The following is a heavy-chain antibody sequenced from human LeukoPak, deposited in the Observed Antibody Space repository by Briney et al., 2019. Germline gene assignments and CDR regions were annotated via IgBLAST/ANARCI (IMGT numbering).Heavy chain of an antibody. J-gene: IGHJ4*02. Sequence: SVKVSCKASGGTFSSYAISWVRQAPGQGLEWMGRIIPILGIANYAQKFQGRVTITRDTSASTAYMELSSLRSEDTAVYYCARAYRLPNFDYWGQGTLVTVSS. D-gene: IGHD2-21*01. CDR3: ARAYRLPNFDY. CDR1: GGTFSSYA. CDR2: IIPILGIA. V-gene: IGHV1-69*04.